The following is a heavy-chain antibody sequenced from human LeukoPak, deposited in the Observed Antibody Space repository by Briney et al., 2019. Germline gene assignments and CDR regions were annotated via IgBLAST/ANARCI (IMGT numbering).Heavy chain of an antibody. CDR3: ARSSLTRVDY. CDR2: IYYSGRT. V-gene: IGHV4-39*01. Sequence: SETLSLTCTVSGGSISSSPYYWVWIRQPPGKGLEWIGTIYYSGRTYYNPTLKSRVTISVDTSKNQFSLKLSSVTAADTAVYYCARSSLTRVDYWGQGTLVTVSS. J-gene: IGHJ4*02. D-gene: IGHD7-27*01. CDR1: GGSISSSPYY.